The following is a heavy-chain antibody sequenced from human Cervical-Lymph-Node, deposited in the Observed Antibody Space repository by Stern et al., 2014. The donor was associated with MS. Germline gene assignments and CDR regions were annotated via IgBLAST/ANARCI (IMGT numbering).Heavy chain of an antibody. D-gene: IGHD1-14*01. J-gene: IGHJ4*02. CDR2: IYPGDSET. CDR3: ARQTTAWASDV. V-gene: IGHV5-51*01. CDR1: GYNFSIYW. Sequence: EVQLVESGAELIRPGDSLKISCKGSGYNFSIYWIAWVRQMPGQGLEWMGIIYPGDSETRYSPSFQGHVTMSADKSTSTAYLQWSSLNASDTAMYFCARQTTAWASDVWGQGTLVTVSS.